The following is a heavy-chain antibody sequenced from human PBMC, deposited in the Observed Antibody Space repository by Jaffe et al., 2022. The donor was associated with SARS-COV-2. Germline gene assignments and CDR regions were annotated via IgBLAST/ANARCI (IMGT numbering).Heavy chain of an antibody. CDR2: IKQDGSEK. Sequence: EVQLVESGGGLVQPGGSLRLSCAASGFTFSSYWMSWVRQAPGKGLEWVANIKQDGSEKYYVDSVKGRFTISRDNAKNSLYLQMNSLRAEDTAVYYCARDSGRGSASDRYYDFWSGYVHYYGMDVWGQGTTVTVSS. CDR3: ARDSGRGSASDRYYDFWSGYVHYYGMDV. J-gene: IGHJ6*02. CDR1: GFTFSSYW. D-gene: IGHD3-3*01. V-gene: IGHV3-7*01.